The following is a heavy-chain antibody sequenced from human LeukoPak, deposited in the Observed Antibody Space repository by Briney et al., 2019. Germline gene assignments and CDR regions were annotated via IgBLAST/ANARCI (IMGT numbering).Heavy chain of an antibody. Sequence: PGGSLRLSCEVSGFTFTDYWMNWVRQAPGKGREWVASIRQDGSEKTYVDSVKGRFTISRDNTKNSLSLQLNGLRAEDTAVYYCARDGTAAGLYFDFWGQGTLVTVS. CDR3: ARDGTAAGLYFDF. D-gene: IGHD6-13*01. V-gene: IGHV3-7*01. J-gene: IGHJ4*01. CDR2: IRQDGSEK. CDR1: GFTFTDYW.